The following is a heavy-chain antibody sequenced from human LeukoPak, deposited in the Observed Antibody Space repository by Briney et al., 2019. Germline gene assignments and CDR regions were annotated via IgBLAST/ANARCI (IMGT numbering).Heavy chain of an antibody. Sequence: GGSLRLSCATSGFTFSDYYMGWIRRAPGKGLEWVSYMSSSDSTIYYADSVKGRFTISRDNAKNSLHLQMNSLRAEDTAVYYCARDTGLAGPCDYWGQGTLVTVSS. CDR2: MSSSDSTI. CDR1: GFTFSDYY. CDR3: ARDTGLAGPCDY. J-gene: IGHJ4*02. V-gene: IGHV3-11*01.